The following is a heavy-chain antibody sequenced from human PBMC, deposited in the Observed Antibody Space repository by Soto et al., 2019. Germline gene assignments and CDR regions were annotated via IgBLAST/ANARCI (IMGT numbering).Heavy chain of an antibody. Sequence: QVQLVESGGALVKPGGSLRLSCAASGFTFSDFYVSWIRQAPGKGLEWVSYIHSSGDTMYYADSVKGRFTISRDNAKKSLYLQMNSLRAEDTAVYYCARDRGYGGDYFDYWGQGTLVTVSS. CDR2: IHSSGDTM. D-gene: IGHD3-10*01. CDR3: ARDRGYGGDYFDY. CDR1: GFTFSDFY. V-gene: IGHV3-11*01. J-gene: IGHJ4*02.